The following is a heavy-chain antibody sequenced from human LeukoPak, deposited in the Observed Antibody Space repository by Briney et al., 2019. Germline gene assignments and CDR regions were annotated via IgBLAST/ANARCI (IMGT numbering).Heavy chain of an antibody. Sequence: SETLSLTCAVYGGSFSGYYWSWIRQPPGKGLEWIGEINHSGSTNYNPSLKSRVTISVDTSKNQFSLKLSSVTAADTAVYYCARGGINADPSGIWGQGTMVTVSS. CDR3: ARGGINADPSGI. D-gene: IGHD2-15*01. CDR2: INHSGST. CDR1: GGSFSGYY. J-gene: IGHJ3*02. V-gene: IGHV4-34*01.